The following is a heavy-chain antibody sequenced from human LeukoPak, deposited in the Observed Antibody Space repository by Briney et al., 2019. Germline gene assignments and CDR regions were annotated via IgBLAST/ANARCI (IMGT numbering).Heavy chain of an antibody. CDR1: GGSISSYY. CDR2: INHSGST. Sequence: SETLSLTCTVSGGSISSYYWSWIRQPPGKGLEWIGEINHSGSTNYNPSLKSRVTISVDTSKNQFSLKLSSVTAADTAVYYCARVQEMATTNYDYWGQGTLVTVSS. V-gene: IGHV4-34*01. CDR3: ARVQEMATTNYDY. D-gene: IGHD5-24*01. J-gene: IGHJ4*02.